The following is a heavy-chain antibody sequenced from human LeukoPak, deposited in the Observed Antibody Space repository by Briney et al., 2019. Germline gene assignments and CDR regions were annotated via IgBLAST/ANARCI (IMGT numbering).Heavy chain of an antibody. CDR2: ISSSSSYI. Sequence: GGSLRLSCAASGFTFSSYSMNWARQAPGKGLGWVSSISSSSSYIYYADSVKGRFTISRDNAKNSLYLQMNSLRAEDTAVYYCARAEDDFWSGYYSVDYWGQGTLVTVSS. CDR1: GFTFSSYS. J-gene: IGHJ4*02. D-gene: IGHD3-3*01. V-gene: IGHV3-21*01. CDR3: ARAEDDFWSGYYSVDY.